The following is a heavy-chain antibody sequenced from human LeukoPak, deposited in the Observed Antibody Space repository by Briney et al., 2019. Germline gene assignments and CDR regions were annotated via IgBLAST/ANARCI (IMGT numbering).Heavy chain of an antibody. CDR2: INHSGSP. CDR1: GGSFSGYY. Sequence: SETLSLTCAVYGGSFSGYYWSWIRQPPGKGLEWIGEINHSGSPNYNPSLKSRVTISVDTSKNQFSLKLSSVTAADTAVYYCARDEANWGQGTLVTVSS. V-gene: IGHV4-34*01. J-gene: IGHJ4*02. CDR3: ARDEAN.